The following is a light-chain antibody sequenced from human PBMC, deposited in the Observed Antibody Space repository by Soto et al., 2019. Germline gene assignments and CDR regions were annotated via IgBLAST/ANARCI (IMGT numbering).Light chain of an antibody. CDR2: DVS. J-gene: IGLJ1*01. CDR1: SSDVGGYDY. V-gene: IGLV2-14*01. CDR3: SSKRGSTGV. Sequence: QSVLTQPASVSGSPGQTITISCTGTSSDVGGYDYVSWHQQHPGKAPKLMIYDVSKRPSGVSNRFSGSKSGNTASLTISGLQAADEADYYCSSKRGSTGVFGTGTKVTVL.